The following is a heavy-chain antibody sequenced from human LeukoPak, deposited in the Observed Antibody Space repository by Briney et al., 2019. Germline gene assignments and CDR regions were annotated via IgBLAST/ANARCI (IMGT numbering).Heavy chain of an antibody. D-gene: IGHD4-23*01. V-gene: IGHV3-23*01. J-gene: IGHJ4*02. CDR2: ISGSGGST. Sequence: GGSLRLSWAASEFTFSSYAMSWVRQAPGEGLECVSAISGSGGSTYYADSVKGRFPISRDNSKNTLDLQMKSLRDEDPAVYYCGRGWQIGNEGPIQYWGQGTLVTVSS. CDR3: GRGWQIGNEGPIQY. CDR1: EFTFSSYA.